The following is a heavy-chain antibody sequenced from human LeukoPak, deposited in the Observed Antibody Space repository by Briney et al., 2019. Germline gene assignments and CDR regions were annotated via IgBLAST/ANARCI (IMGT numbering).Heavy chain of an antibody. V-gene: IGHV1-18*01. CDR3: ARLSPVRGNIPPPHAFDI. CDR2: ISAYNGNT. CDR1: GYTFTSYG. J-gene: IGHJ3*02. Sequence: ASVKVSCKASGYTFTSYGISWVRQAPGQGLERMGWISAYNGNTNYAQKLQGRVTMTTDTSTSTAYMELRSLRSDDTAVYYCARLSPVRGNIPPPHAFDIWGQGIMVTVSS. D-gene: IGHD3-10*01.